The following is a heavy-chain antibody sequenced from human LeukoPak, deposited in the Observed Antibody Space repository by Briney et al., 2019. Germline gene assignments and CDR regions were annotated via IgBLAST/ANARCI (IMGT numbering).Heavy chain of an antibody. D-gene: IGHD3/OR15-3a*01. CDR3: ARGGLDFWTGYFDY. CDR2: MNPNSGNT. V-gene: IGHV1-8*01. Sequence: GASVKVSCKASGYTFTSYDINWVRQATGQGLEWMGWMNPNSGNTGFAQKFQGRITMTRNTSIGTAYMELSSLRSEDTAVYYCARGGLDFWTGYFDYWGQGTLVTVSS. J-gene: IGHJ4*02. CDR1: GYTFTSYD.